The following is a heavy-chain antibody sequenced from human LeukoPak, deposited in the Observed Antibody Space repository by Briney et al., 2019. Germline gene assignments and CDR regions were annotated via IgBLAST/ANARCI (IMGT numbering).Heavy chain of an antibody. V-gene: IGHV3-7*05. D-gene: IGHD3-22*01. CDR3: VRYDSGYDC. CDR2: IKQDGSEK. Sequence: GGSLRLSCAASGFTFSSYWMGWVRQAPGKGLEWVANIKQDGSEKHYVDSVKGRFTISRDNAKNSPYLQLNSLRAEDTAMYYCVRYDSGYDCWGQGTLVSVSS. CDR1: GFTFSSYW. J-gene: IGHJ4*02.